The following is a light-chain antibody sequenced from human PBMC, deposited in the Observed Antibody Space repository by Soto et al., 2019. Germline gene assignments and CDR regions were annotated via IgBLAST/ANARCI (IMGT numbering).Light chain of an antibody. CDR1: QSISSW. CDR2: DAS. V-gene: IGKV1-5*01. Sequence: DIQMTQSPSTLSASVGDRVTITCRASQSISSWLAWYQQKPGKAPKLLIYDASSLESGVPSRFSGSGSGTEFTLTISSLQPDDFATYDCQQYNSYLFGGGTKVEIK. J-gene: IGKJ4*01. CDR3: QQYNSYL.